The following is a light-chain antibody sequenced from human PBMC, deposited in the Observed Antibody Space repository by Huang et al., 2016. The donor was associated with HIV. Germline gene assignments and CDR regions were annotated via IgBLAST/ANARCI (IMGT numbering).Light chain of an antibody. J-gene: IGKJ5*01. V-gene: IGKV1-39*01. CDR3: QQSYSALSS. Sequence: DIQMTQSPPSLSASIGDRVSIACRASQNINTYLNWYQQKPGKAPKLLISSASTLHSGVPSRFSGSGSGTDFTLTIRGLQLDDFATYYCQQSYSALSSFGPGTRL. CDR1: QNINTY. CDR2: SAS.